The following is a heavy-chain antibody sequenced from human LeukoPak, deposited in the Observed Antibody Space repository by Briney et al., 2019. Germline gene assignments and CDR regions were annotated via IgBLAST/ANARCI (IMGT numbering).Heavy chain of an antibody. J-gene: IGHJ6*02. D-gene: IGHD6-13*01. Sequence: GRSLRLSRAASGFTCDDYAMHWVRQAPGKGLEWVSGISWNSGSIGYADSVKGRFTISRDNAKNSLYLQMNSLRAEDTALYYCAKDFYSEAYYYYYGMDVWGQGTTVTVSS. CDR3: AKDFYSEAYYYYYGMDV. V-gene: IGHV3-9*01. CDR2: ISWNSGSI. CDR1: GFTCDDYA.